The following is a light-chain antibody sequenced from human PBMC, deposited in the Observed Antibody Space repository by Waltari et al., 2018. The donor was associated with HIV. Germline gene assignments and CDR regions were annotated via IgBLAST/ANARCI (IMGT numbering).Light chain of an antibody. J-gene: IGKJ2*01. CDR1: QSISVN. Sequence: EIVMTQSPATLSVSPGERVTLSCRASQSISVNLAWYQQKPGQAPRLLIYGASTRATGIPARFSGSGSGTEFTLTVSSLQSEDVAVYYCQQYNNWLLYTFGQGTKLEIK. CDR2: GAS. CDR3: QQYNNWLLYT. V-gene: IGKV3-15*01.